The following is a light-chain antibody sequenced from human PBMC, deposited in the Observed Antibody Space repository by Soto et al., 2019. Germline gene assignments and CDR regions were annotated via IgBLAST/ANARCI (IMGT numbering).Light chain of an antibody. V-gene: IGKV1-33*01. CDR1: KDITNY. J-gene: IGKJ2*01. Sequence: DIQMTQSPSSLSASVGDRVTITCQASKDITNYLNWYQQKPGKAPKLLIYDASKLETGVPSRCSGSGSGTDFTFIISTLQTEEIATDYGQQYDNLPYNFGQGTKLEIK. CDR2: DAS. CDR3: QQYDNLPYN.